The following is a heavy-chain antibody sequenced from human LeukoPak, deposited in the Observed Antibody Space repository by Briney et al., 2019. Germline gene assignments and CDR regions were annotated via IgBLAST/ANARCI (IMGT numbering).Heavy chain of an antibody. V-gene: IGHV4-59*08. Sequence: PSETLSLTCAVYGGSFSGYYWSWIRQPPGKGLEWIGYIYYSGSTNYNPSLKSRVTISVDTSKNQFSLKLSSVTAADAAVYYCARHGAHFGDILTGYYTTWGQGTLVTVSS. J-gene: IGHJ4*02. CDR1: GGSFSGYY. CDR2: IYYSGST. CDR3: ARHGAHFGDILTGYYTT. D-gene: IGHD3-9*01.